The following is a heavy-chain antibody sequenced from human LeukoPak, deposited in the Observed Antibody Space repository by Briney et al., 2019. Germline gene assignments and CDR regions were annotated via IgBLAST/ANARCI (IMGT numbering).Heavy chain of an antibody. J-gene: IGHJ6*03. CDR1: GYSISSGYY. CDR3: AKGIHQWSSYMDV. CDR2: IYHSGST. V-gene: IGHV4-38-2*02. D-gene: IGHD5-18*01. Sequence: SETLSLTCTVSGYSISSGYYWGWIRQPPGKGLEWIGSIYHSGSTYYNPSLKSRVTISVDTSKNQFSLKLSSVTAADTAVYYCAKGIHQWSSYMDVWGKGTTVTVSS.